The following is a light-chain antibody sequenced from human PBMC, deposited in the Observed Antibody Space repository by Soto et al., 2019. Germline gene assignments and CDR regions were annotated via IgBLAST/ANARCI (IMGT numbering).Light chain of an antibody. V-gene: IGLV6-57*04. Sequence: NFLLTQPHSVSESPGKTVTISCTRSSGSIASKYVQWYQQRPGSAPTTVIYEDNQRPSGVPDRFSGSMDSSSNSASLTISGLKTEDEADYYCQSYDSSNQNVVFGGGTKLTVL. CDR2: EDN. CDR3: QSYDSSNQNVV. CDR1: SGSIASKY. J-gene: IGLJ2*01.